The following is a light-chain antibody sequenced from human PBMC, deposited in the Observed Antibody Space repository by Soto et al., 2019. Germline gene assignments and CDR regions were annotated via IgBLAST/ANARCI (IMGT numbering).Light chain of an antibody. V-gene: IGKV3-20*01. CDR3: QQYGSSPWT. J-gene: IGKJ1*01. Sequence: SLFPGESFTLACRASRGVTNYLAWYQQKPGQAPRLLIYGTSNRATGIPDRFSGSGSGTDFTLTISRLEPEDFVIYYCQQYGSSPWTFGQGTKVDIK. CDR2: GTS. CDR1: RGVTNY.